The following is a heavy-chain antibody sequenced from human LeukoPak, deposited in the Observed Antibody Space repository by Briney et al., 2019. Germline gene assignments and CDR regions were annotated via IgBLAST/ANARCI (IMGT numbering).Heavy chain of an antibody. Sequence: SQTLSLTCTVSGGSIGSGYYWAWIRQPPGKGLEWIGSIHYGGTTHYNPSLQSRVTISADTSKNQFALDLRSVTTADTAVYYCTRDIGDFVSDFWGQGTLVTVSS. D-gene: IGHD2-21*02. V-gene: IGHV4-39*02. CDR2: IHYGGTT. CDR1: GGSIGSGYY. J-gene: IGHJ4*02. CDR3: TRDIGDFVSDF.